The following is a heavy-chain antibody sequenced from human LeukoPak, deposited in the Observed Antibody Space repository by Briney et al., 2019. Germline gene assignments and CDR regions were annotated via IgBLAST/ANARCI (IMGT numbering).Heavy chain of an antibody. D-gene: IGHD4-17*01. CDR2: INHSGST. Sequence: GSLRLSCAASGFTFSSYGMSWIRQPPGKGLEWIGEINHSGSTNYNPSLKSRVTISVDTSKIQFSLKLSSVTAADTAVYYCARRERLRSADYYYYYYMDVWGKGTTVTISS. CDR3: ARRERLRSADYYYYYYMDV. V-gene: IGHV4-34*01. J-gene: IGHJ6*03. CDR1: GFTFSSYG.